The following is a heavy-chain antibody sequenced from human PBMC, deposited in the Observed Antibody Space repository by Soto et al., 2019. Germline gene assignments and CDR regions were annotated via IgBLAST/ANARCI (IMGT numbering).Heavy chain of an antibody. CDR2: INNSGST. V-gene: IGHV4-34*01. CDR3: ARGRPGFGAAGYYGMVE. CDR1: GESFSGYY. Sequence: SETLSLTCAAYGESFSGYYWRWTRQPPGQGLEWIGEINNSGSTNYNPTLKSRVTISVDTAKSRFSPELSSVTAAETAVYYCARGRPGFGAAGYYGMVEWCQGTTATVAS. D-gene: IGHD6-13*01. J-gene: IGHJ6*02.